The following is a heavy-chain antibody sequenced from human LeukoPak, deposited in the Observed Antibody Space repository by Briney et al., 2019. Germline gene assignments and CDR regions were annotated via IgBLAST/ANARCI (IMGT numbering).Heavy chain of an antibody. D-gene: IGHD1-26*01. CDR1: GFTFSSYS. CDR2: IYSGGST. Sequence: GGSLRLSCAASGFTFSSYSMNWVRQAPGKGLEWVSIIYSGGSTFYADSVKGRFTISRDNSKNTLYLQMNSLRAEDTAVYYCAKGGSYLSAFDIWGQGTMVTVSS. J-gene: IGHJ3*02. CDR3: AKGGSYLSAFDI. V-gene: IGHV3-53*01.